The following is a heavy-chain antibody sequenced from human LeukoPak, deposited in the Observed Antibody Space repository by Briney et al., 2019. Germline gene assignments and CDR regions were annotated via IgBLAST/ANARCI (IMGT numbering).Heavy chain of an antibody. CDR1: GYTFTSYY. V-gene: IGHV1-46*01. CDR2: INPSGGST. Sequence: ASVKVSCKASGYTFTSYYMHWVRQAPGQGLEWMGIINPSGGSTSYAQKFQGRVTMTRDTSTSTVYMELSSLRSEDTAVYYCARAITIFGVVARKAFDIWGQGTMATVSS. J-gene: IGHJ3*02. CDR3: ARAITIFGVVARKAFDI. D-gene: IGHD3-3*01.